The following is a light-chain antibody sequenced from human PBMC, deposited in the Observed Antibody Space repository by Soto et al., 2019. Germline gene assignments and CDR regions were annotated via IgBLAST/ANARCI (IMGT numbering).Light chain of an antibody. CDR3: QHRSNCLT. CDR1: QSVSSY. V-gene: IGKV3-11*01. Sequence: EIVLTQSPATLSLSPGERATLSCRASQSVSSYLAWYQQKPGQAPRLLIYDASNRATGIPARFSGSGSGTDFTLTISSLEPEDFSVYYCQHRSNCLTFGVRTKVDIK. CDR2: DAS. J-gene: IGKJ4*01.